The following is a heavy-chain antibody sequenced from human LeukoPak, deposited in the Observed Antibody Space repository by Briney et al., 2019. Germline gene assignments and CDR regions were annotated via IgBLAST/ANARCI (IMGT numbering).Heavy chain of an antibody. CDR1: GFTFSSYA. CDR3: AGSPLSVSGYLDY. V-gene: IGHV3-23*01. CDR2: ISGSGDST. Sequence: GGSLRLSCAASGFTFSSYAMTWVRQAPGKGLGWVSAISGSGDSTYYADSVKGRFTISRDNSQSTLYLQMKSLRAEDTAVYYCAGSPLSVSGYLDYWGQGTLVTVSS. J-gene: IGHJ4*02. D-gene: IGHD6-25*01.